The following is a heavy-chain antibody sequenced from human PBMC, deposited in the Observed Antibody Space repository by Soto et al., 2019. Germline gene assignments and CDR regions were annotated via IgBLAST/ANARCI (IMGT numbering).Heavy chain of an antibody. CDR3: AKDRYSYYDFWSGSLPYYYYGMDV. V-gene: IGHV3-7*01. D-gene: IGHD3-3*01. CDR1: GFTFSSYW. J-gene: IGHJ6*02. CDR2: IKQDGSEK. Sequence: GGSLRLSCAASGFTFSSYWMSWVRQAPGKGLEWVANIKQDGSEKYYVDSVKGRFTISRDNAKNSLYLQMNSLRAEDTAVYYCAKDRYSYYDFWSGSLPYYYYGMDVWGQGTTVTVS.